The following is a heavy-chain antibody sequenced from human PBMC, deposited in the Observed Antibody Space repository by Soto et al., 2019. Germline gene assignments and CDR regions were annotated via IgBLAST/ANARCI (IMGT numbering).Heavy chain of an antibody. D-gene: IGHD5-18*01. V-gene: IGHV3-15*07. CDR3: TTDLYSYGALDY. CDR1: GSTFSNAW. J-gene: IGHJ4*02. Sequence: EVQLVESGGGLVKPGGSLRLSCAASGSTFSNAWMNWVRQAPGKGLEWVGRIKSKTDGGTTDYAAPVKGRFTISRDDSNNTLYLQMNSLKTEDTAVYYCTTDLYSYGALDYWGQGTLVTVSS. CDR2: IKSKTDGGTT.